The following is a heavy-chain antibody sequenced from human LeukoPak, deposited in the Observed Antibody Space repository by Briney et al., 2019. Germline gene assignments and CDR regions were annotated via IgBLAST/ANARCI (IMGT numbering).Heavy chain of an antibody. V-gene: IGHV3-7*01. CDR3: ASGGGYNSLYY. J-gene: IGHJ4*02. D-gene: IGHD5-24*01. Sequence: GGSLRLSCAASGFTFSTFWMTWVRQAPGKGLEWVANIKQDGSDKHFVDSVKGRFTISRDNAKNSLYLQMNSLRVEDTAVYYCASGGGYNSLYYWGQGTLVTVSS. CDR1: GFTFSTFW. CDR2: IKQDGSDK.